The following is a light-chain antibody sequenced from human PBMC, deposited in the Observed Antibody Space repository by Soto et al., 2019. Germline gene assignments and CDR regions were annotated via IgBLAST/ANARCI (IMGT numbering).Light chain of an antibody. CDR1: QRVSSSY. J-gene: IGKJ2*01. CDR2: GAS. Sequence: EIVLTQSPGTLSLSPGERATLSCRASQRVSSSYLAWYQQTPGQAPRLLIYGASSRATGIPDRFSGSGSGTDFTLTISRLEPEYFAVYYCQQYGSSPSTFGQGTKLEIK. V-gene: IGKV3-20*01. CDR3: QQYGSSPST.